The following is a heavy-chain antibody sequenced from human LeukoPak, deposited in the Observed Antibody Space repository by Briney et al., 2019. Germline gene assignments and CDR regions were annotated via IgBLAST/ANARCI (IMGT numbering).Heavy chain of an antibody. D-gene: IGHD4-17*01. CDR2: ISSSSSYI. CDR3: ARVRDYGDYVTLDAFDI. V-gene: IGHV3-21*01. J-gene: IGHJ3*02. Sequence: KPGGSRRLSCAASGFTFSSYSMNWVRQAPGKGLEWVSSISSSSSYIYYADSVKGRFTISRDNAKNSLYLQMNSLRAEDTAVYYCARVRDYGDYVTLDAFDIWGQGTMVTVSS. CDR1: GFTFSSYS.